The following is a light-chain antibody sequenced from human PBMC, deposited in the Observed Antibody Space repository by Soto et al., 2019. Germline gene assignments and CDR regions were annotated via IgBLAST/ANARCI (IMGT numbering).Light chain of an antibody. CDR1: QSISSW. CDR2: KAS. V-gene: IGKV1-5*03. CDR3: QHNNGYSWT. J-gene: IGKJ1*01. Sequence: DIQMTQSPSTLSASVGDRVTITCRASQSISSWLAWYQQKPGKAPKVLIYKASSLESGVPSRFSGSGSGTEFTLTISSLQPDDFATYYCQHNNGYSWTFGQGTKVDIK.